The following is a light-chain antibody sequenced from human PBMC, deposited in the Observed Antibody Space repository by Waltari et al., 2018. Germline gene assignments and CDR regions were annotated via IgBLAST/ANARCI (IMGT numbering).Light chain of an antibody. Sequence: QSALTQPASVSGSPGQSITIPCTGTSSDVGRYNYVSWYQQHPGTAPKLMIYEVSNRPSGVAKRCSGSKSGNTAALTSAGLQAEDEADYYCSSYTSSSTVFGGGTKLTVL. J-gene: IGLJ2*01. V-gene: IGLV2-14*01. CDR2: EVS. CDR1: SSDVGRYNY. CDR3: SSYTSSSTV.